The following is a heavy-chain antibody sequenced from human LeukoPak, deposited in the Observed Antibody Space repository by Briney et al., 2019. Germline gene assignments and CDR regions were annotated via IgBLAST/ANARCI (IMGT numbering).Heavy chain of an antibody. D-gene: IGHD3-3*01. CDR3: ARAPGITIFRYVRSGPASDY. J-gene: IGHJ4*02. CDR2: ISAYNGDT. V-gene: IGHV1-18*01. CDR1: GYTFTTYG. Sequence: ASVKVSCKASGYTFTTYGISWVRQAPGQGLEWMGWISAYNGDTNYAQKLQGRVTMTTDTSTSTAYMELRSLRSDDTAVYYRARAPGITIFRYVRSGPASDYWGQGTLVTVSS.